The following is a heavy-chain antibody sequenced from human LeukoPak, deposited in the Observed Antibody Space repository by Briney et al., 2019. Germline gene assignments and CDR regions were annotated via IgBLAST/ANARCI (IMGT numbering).Heavy chain of an antibody. J-gene: IGHJ4*02. D-gene: IGHD7-27*01. V-gene: IGHV1-8*01. CDR1: GYTFTSYD. Sequence: ASVKVSCKASGYTFTSYDINWVRQATGQGPEWMGWMSPNSGNTGCAQKFQGRVTMTRSTSMSTAYMELSSLRSEDTAVYYCARGPPNWGYDYWGQGTLVTVSS. CDR2: MSPNSGNT. CDR3: ARGPPNWGYDY.